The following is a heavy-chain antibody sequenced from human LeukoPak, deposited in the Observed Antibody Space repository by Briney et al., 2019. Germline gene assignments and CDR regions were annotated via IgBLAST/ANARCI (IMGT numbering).Heavy chain of an antibody. CDR1: GGTLSSYA. V-gene: IGHV1-69*04. J-gene: IGHJ4*02. CDR3: ARGRDSSGYYFDY. D-gene: IGHD3-22*01. CDR2: IIPILGIA. Sequence: SVKVSCKASGGTLSSYAISWVRQAPGQGLEWMGRIIPILGIANYAQKFQGRVTITADKSTSTAYMELSSLRSEDTAVYYCARGRDSSGYYFDYWGQGTLVTVSS.